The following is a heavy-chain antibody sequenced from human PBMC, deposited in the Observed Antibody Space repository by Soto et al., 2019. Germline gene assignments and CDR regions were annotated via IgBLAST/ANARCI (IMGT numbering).Heavy chain of an antibody. CDR3: VKASTYSSSQGWFDP. V-gene: IGHV3-9*01. J-gene: IGHJ5*02. Sequence: EVQLVESGGVLVQPGRSLRLSCAASGFSFDGYAMNWVRQPPGKGLEWVSGISWNSGNIDYADSVKGRFTISRDNAKNSLYLQMNSLRAEDTALYYCVKASTYSSSQGWFDPWGQGTMVTVSS. D-gene: IGHD6-6*01. CDR1: GFSFDGYA. CDR2: ISWNSGNI.